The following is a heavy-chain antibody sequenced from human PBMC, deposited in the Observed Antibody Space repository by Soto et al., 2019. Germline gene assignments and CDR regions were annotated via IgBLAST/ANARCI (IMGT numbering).Heavy chain of an antibody. Sequence: ASVKVSCKASGGTFSSYAISWVRQAPGQGLEWMGGIIPIFGTANYAQKFQGRVTITADESTCTAYMELSSLRSEDTAVYYCASGRGHDGREIYYYYCMDVWGQGTTVTVSS. CDR2: IIPIFGTA. V-gene: IGHV1-69*13. CDR3: ASGRGHDGREIYYYYCMDV. J-gene: IGHJ6*02. D-gene: IGHD1-26*01. CDR1: GGTFSSYA.